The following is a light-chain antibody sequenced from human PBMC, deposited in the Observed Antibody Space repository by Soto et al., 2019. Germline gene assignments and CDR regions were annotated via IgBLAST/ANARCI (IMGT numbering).Light chain of an antibody. CDR2: NDD. CDR1: SSNVGKSI. CDR3: ASWDDSLNGPL. Sequence: QSVLTQPPSASGTPGQRVTISCSGSSSNVGKSIVNWYQQLPGAAPKLLIHNDDLRPSGVPDRFSGSKSGTSASLAISGLQSEDEADYYCASWDDSLNGPLFGGGTKVNVL. V-gene: IGLV1-44*01. J-gene: IGLJ3*02.